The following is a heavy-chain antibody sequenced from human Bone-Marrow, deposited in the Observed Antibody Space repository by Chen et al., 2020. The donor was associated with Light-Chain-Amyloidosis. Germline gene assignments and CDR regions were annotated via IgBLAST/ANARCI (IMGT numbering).Heavy chain of an antibody. CDR3: ARCVEDGYCSGGSCYHLNYYYYGMDV. J-gene: IGHJ6*02. CDR2: INHSGST. V-gene: IGHV4-34*01. D-gene: IGHD2-15*01. CDR1: GGSFSGYY. Sequence: QVQLQQWGAGLLKPSETLSLTCAVYGGSFSGYYWSWIRQPPGKGLEWIGEINHSGSTNYNPSLKSRVTISVDTSKNQFSLKLSSVTAADTAVYYCARCVEDGYCSGGSCYHLNYYYYGMDVWGQGTTVTVSS.